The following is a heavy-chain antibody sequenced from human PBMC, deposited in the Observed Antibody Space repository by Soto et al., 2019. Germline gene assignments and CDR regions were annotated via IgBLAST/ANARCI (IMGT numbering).Heavy chain of an antibody. CDR3: GRWWVYAPRFED. CDR2: IYYSGST. Sequence: PSETLSLTCTVSGGSISSYYWSWIRQPPGKGLEWIGYIYYSGSTDYNPSLKSRVTISVDTSKNQLSLKLSSGTAADTAVYYWGRWWVYAPRFEDWGQGTVV. J-gene: IGHJ5*02. V-gene: IGHV4-59*12. D-gene: IGHD2-8*01. CDR1: GGSISSYY.